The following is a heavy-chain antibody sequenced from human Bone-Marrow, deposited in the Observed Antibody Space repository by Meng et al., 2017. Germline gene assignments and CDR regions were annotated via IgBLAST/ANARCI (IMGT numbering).Heavy chain of an antibody. CDR1: GFTVKYIH. CDR2: IYSGDNT. V-gene: IGHV3-53*01. Sequence: GGSLRLSCAVSGFTVKYIHMTWVRQAPGKGLDWVSVIYSGDNTYYADSVKGRFTISRDNSKNTLYLQMNSLRAEDTAVYYCARDLMDGGNFYYYYYGMDVWGQGTTVTVSS. J-gene: IGHJ6*02. CDR3: ARDLMDGGNFYYYYYGMDV. D-gene: IGHD4-23*01.